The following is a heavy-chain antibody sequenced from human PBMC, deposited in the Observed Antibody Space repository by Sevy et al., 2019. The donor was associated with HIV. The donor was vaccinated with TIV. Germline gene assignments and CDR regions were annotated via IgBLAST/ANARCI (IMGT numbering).Heavy chain of an antibody. V-gene: IGHV1-8*03. CDR2: MNPNSGNT. J-gene: IGHJ6*02. D-gene: IGHD3-22*01. CDR1: GYTFTSYD. CDR3: VTDYDSSGYSSTGYYYYGMDV. Sequence: ASVKVSCKASGYTFTSYDINWVRQATGQGLEWMGWMNPNSGNTGYAQKFQGRVTITRNTSISTGYMELSSLRSEDTAVNYCVTDYDSSGYSSTGYYYYGMDVWGQGTTVTVSS.